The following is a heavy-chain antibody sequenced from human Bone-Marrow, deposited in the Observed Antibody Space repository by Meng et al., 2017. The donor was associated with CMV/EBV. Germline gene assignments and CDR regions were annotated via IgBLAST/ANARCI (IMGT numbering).Heavy chain of an antibody. D-gene: IGHD4-23*01. J-gene: IGHJ4*02. V-gene: IGHV3-21*01. CDR3: ARDFWDQEIGATVVTPSVV. CDR1: GFTFSSYS. CDR2: ISSSSSYI. Sequence: GASLKISCAASGFTFSSYSMNWVRQAPGKGLEWVSSISSSSSYIYYADSVKGRFTISRDNAKNSLYLQMNSLRAEDTAVYYCARDFWDQEIGATVVTPSVVWGQGTLVTVSS.